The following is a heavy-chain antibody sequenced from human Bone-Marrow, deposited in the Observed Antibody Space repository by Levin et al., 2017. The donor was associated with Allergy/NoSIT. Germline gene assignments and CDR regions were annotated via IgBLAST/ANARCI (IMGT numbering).Heavy chain of an antibody. CDR2: ISSSSSTI. J-gene: IGHJ6*02. D-gene: IGHD1-7*01. Sequence: GESLKISCAASGFTFSSYSMNWVRQAPGKGLEWVSYISSSSSTIYYADSVKGRFTISRDNAKNSLYLQMNSLRDEDTAVYYCARDGGGTSSGYYYYYGMDVWGQGTTVTVSS. CDR3: ARDGGGTSSGYYYYYGMDV. CDR1: GFTFSSYS. V-gene: IGHV3-48*02.